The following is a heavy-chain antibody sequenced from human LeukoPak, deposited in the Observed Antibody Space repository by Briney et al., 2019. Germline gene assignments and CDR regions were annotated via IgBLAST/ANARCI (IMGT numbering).Heavy chain of an antibody. CDR3: ARDPRGGYYFDY. J-gene: IGHJ4*02. D-gene: IGHD3-10*01. CDR1: GGTFSSYT. V-gene: IGHV1-69*04. CDR2: IIPILGIA. Sequence: SVKVSCKASGGTFSSYTISWVRQAPGQGLEWMGRIIPILGIANYAQKFQGRVTITADKSTSTAYMEPSSLRSEDTAVYYCARDPRGGYYFDYWGQGTLVTVSS.